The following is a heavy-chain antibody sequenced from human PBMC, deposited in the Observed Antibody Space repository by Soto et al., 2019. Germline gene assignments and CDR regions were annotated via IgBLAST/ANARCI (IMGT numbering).Heavy chain of an antibody. D-gene: IGHD3-10*01. V-gene: IGHV3-23*01. Sequence: PGGSLRLSCAASGFTFSTYAMSWVRQAPGKGLEWVSTISGSGTITHYADSVKGRFTISRDNSKNTLYLQMNSLRADDTAVYYCAARAPPITYGMDVWGQGTTVTV. CDR1: GFTFSTYA. CDR2: ISGSGTIT. CDR3: AARAPPITYGMDV. J-gene: IGHJ6*02.